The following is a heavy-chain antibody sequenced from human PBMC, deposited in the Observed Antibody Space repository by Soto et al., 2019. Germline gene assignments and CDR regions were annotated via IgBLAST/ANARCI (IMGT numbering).Heavy chain of an antibody. CDR1: GFTFSSYA. D-gene: IGHD2-21*01. V-gene: IGHV3-23*01. CDR2: ISGSGGST. J-gene: IGHJ4*02. CDR3: ANLAYSSVVFDY. Sequence: EVQLLESGGGLVQPGGSLRLSCAASGFTFSSYAMSWVRQAPGKVLEWVSAISGSGGSTYYADSVKGRFTISRDNSKTTLYLQMNSLRAEDTAVYYCANLAYSSVVFDYWGQGTLVTVSS.